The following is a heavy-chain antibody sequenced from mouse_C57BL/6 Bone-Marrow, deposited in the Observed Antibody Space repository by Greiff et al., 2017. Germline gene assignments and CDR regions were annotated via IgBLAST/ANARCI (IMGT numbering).Heavy chain of an antibody. CDR3: PRRAPFPS. Sequence: QVQLQQSGPELVKPGASVKLSCKASGYTFTSYDINWVKQRHGQGSEWIGWMYPREGSTKYNEKFKGKAKLTVDTSSSTAYMERHSLTSEDSAVYFCPRRAPFPSWRQCTTLTVSS. CDR2: MYPREGST. D-gene: IGHD3-3*01. CDR1: GYTFTSYD. J-gene: IGHJ2*01. V-gene: IGHV1-85*01.